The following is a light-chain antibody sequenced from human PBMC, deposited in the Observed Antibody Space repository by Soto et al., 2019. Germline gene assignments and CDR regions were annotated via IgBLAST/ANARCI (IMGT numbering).Light chain of an antibody. CDR3: ISYTSSSTWV. J-gene: IGLJ3*02. CDR2: EVS. CDR1: SSDVGGYNY. Sequence: QSVLTQPVSVSGSPGQSITISCTGTSSDVGGYNYVSWYQQYPGKAPKLMIYEVSNRPSGVSDRFSGSRSGNTASLTISGLQAEDESDYYCISYTSSSTWVFGGGTKLTVL. V-gene: IGLV2-14*01.